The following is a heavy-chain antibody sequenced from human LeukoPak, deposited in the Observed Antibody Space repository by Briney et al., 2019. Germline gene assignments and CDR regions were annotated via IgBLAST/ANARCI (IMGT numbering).Heavy chain of an antibody. CDR3: ARGRPQSGYSSSWYPGPRGYCFDY. D-gene: IGHD6-13*01. V-gene: IGHV4-34*01. CDR2: INHSGST. CDR1: GGSFSGYY. Sequence: SETLSLTCAVYGGSFSGYYWSWIRQPPGKGLEWIGEINHSGSTNYNPSLKSRVTISVDTSKNQFSLKLSSVTAADTAVYYCARGRPQSGYSSSWYPGPRGYCFDYWGQGTLVTVSS. J-gene: IGHJ4*02.